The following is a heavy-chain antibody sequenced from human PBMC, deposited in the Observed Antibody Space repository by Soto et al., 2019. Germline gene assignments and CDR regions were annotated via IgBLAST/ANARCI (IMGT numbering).Heavy chain of an antibody. Sequence: PGGSLRLSCAASGFTFSSYAMNWVRQGPGKGLEWVSSISSSSSYIYYADSVKGRFTISRDKAKNSLYLQMNSLRAEDTAVYYCARHVHSSGIQASASWGQGTLVPLAS. V-gene: IGHV3-21*01. D-gene: IGHD6-13*01. CDR2: ISSSSSYI. J-gene: IGHJ1*01. CDR3: ARHVHSSGIQASAS. CDR1: GFTFSSYA.